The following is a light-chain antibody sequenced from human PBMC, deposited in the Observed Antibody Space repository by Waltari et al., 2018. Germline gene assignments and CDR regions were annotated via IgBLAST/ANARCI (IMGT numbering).Light chain of an antibody. CDR2: RDS. V-gene: IGLV3-9*01. J-gene: IGLJ2*01. CDR3: QVWDSSVV. Sequence: SSELTPPLSVSVALGQTAKITRGGSNIGSKNVHWYQQKPGQAPVLVIYRDSSRPSGIPERFSGSNSGNTAFLTISSAQAGDEADYYCQVWDSSVVFGGGTKLTVL. CDR1: NIGSKN.